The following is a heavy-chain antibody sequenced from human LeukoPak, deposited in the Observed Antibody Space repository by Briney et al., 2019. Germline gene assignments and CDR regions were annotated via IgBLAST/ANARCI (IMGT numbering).Heavy chain of an antibody. V-gene: IGHV3-9*01. CDR3: ARHSSSRACFDY. D-gene: IGHD6-13*01. J-gene: IGHJ4*02. CDR1: GFTFDDYA. Sequence: GRSLRLSCAASGFTFDDYAMHWVRQAPGKGLEWVSGISWNSGSIGYADSVKGRFTISRDNAKNSLYLQMNSLRAEDTAVYYCARHSSSRACFDYWGQGTLVTVSS. CDR2: ISWNSGSI.